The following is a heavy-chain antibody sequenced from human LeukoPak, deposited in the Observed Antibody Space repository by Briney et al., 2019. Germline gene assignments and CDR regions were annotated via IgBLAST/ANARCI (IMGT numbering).Heavy chain of an antibody. CDR3: ARGHYYGSGTYYYYFDY. CDR2: ISHDAKST. CDR1: GFTFSSYG. Sequence: PGGSLRLSCATSGFTFSSYGMHWVRQVPGKGLEWVTVISHDAKSTYHVDSVKGRFTISRDNSKNTLYLQMNSLRAEDTAVYYCARGHYYGSGTYYYYFDYWGQGTLVTVSS. D-gene: IGHD3-10*01. V-gene: IGHV3-30*03. J-gene: IGHJ4*02.